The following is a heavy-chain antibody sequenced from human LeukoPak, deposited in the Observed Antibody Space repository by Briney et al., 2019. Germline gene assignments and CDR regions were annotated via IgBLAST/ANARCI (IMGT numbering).Heavy chain of an antibody. D-gene: IGHD3-22*01. J-gene: IGHJ4*02. Sequence: SETLSLTCDVYGGSFSGYYWSWIRQPPGKGLEWIGYIYHSGSTYYNPSLKSRVTISVDRSKNQFSLKLSSVTAADTAVYYCARVPEAMYDSSGYFDYWGQGTLVTVSS. CDR3: ARVPEAMYDSSGYFDY. V-gene: IGHV4-30-2*01. CDR2: IYHSGST. CDR1: GGSFSGYY.